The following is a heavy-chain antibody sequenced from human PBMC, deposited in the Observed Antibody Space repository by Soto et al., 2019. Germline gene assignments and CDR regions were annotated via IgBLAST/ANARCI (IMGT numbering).Heavy chain of an antibody. D-gene: IGHD3-10*01. CDR1: GGTFSSYT. CDR2: IIPILGIA. Sequence: QVQLVQSGAEVKKPGSSVKVSCKASGGTFSSYTISWVRQAPGQGLEWMGRIIPILGIANYAQKFQGRVTITADKSTSTAYMELSSLRSEDTAVYYCARGKKPRLYYFDYWGQVTLVTVSS. V-gene: IGHV1-69*02. CDR3: ARGKKPRLYYFDY. J-gene: IGHJ4*02.